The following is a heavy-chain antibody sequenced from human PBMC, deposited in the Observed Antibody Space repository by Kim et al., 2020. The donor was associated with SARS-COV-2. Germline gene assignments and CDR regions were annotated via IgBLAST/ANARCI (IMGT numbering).Heavy chain of an antibody. D-gene: IGHD6-13*01. J-gene: IGHJ6*02. CDR3: ASGYSSSWSEGYGMDV. Sequence: SVKSRITINPDTSKNQFSLQLNSVTPEDTAVYYCASGYSSSWSEGYGMDVWGQGTTVTVSS. V-gene: IGHV6-1*01.